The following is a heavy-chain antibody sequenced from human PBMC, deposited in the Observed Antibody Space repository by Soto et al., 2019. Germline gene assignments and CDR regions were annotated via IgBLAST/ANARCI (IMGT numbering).Heavy chain of an antibody. Sequence: PSETLSLTCAVYGGSFSGYSWSWIRQPPGKGLEWIGYMYHSGSTYYNPSLKSRVTISVDTSKNQFSLKLSSVTAADTAVYYCARNQYYYDSSGSDWFDPWGQGTLVTVSS. V-gene: IGHV4-30-2*05. D-gene: IGHD3-22*01. J-gene: IGHJ5*02. CDR1: GGSFSGYS. CDR3: ARNQYYYDSSGSDWFDP. CDR2: MYHSGST.